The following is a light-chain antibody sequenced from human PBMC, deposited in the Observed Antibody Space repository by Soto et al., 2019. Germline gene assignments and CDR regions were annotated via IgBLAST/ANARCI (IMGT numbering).Light chain of an antibody. CDR1: VDISNY. V-gene: IGKV1-27*01. CDR3: QKYNSAPHT. CDR2: AAS. Sequence: DIPMTQSPSSLSASVGDGITITCRTRVDISNYLAWYQQKPGKVPKLLIYAASTLQSGVPSRFSGSGSGTDFTLTISILQPEDVATYYCQKYNSAPHTFGQGTKLEIK. J-gene: IGKJ2*01.